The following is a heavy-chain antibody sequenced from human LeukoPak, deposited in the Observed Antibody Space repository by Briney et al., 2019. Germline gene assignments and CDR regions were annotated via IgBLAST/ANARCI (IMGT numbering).Heavy chain of an antibody. CDR2: IDPSDSYT. CDR3: ARRVGATGWFDP. J-gene: IGHJ5*02. CDR1: GYSFTSYW. V-gene: IGHV5-10-1*01. Sequence: GESLKISCKGSGYSFTSYWISWVRQMPGKGLEWMGRIDPSDSYTNYSPSFQGHVTISADKSISTAYLQWSSLEASDTAMYYCARRVGATGWFDPWGQGTLVTVSS. D-gene: IGHD1-26*01.